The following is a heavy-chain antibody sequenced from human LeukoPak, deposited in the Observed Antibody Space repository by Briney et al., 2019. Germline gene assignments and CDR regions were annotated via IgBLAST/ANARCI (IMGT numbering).Heavy chain of an antibody. CDR1: GGAFSSYA. D-gene: IGHD4-11*01. CDR2: IIPIFGTA. V-gene: IGHV1-69*01. J-gene: IGHJ5*02. CDR3: ARVLSNDNWFDP. Sequence: SVKVSCKASGGAFSSYAISWVRQAPGQGLEWMGGIIPIFGTANYAQKFQGRVTITADESTSTAYMELSSLRSEDTAVYYCARVLSNDNWFDPWGQGTLVTVSS.